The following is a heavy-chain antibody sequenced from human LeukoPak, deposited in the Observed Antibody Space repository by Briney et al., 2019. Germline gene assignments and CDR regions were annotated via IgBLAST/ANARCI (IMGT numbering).Heavy chain of an antibody. CDR3: ARSRTEVSKREERGVFDL. CDR1: GYTFTSYY. D-gene: IGHD5/OR15-5a*01. V-gene: IGHV1-46*01. CDR2: INPSGGST. Sequence: ASVKVSCKASGYTFTSYYMHWVRQAPGQGLEWMGIINPSGGSTSYAQKFQGRVTMTRDTSTSTVYMELSSLRSEDTAVYYCARSRTEVSKREERGVFDLWGQGTVVTVS. J-gene: IGHJ3*01.